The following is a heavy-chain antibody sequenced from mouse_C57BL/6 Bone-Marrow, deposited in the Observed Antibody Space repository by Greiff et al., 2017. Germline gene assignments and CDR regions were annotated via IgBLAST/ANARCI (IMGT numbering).Heavy chain of an antibody. D-gene: IGHD1-1*01. CDR2: INPYNGDT. CDR1: GYSFTGYF. V-gene: IGHV1-20*01. Sequence: VQLKESGPELVKPGDSVKISCKASGYSFTGYFMNWVMQSHGKSLEWIGRINPYNGDTFYNQKFKGKATLTVDKSSSTAHMELRSLTSEDSAVYYCARGNYYCSSYGYVDVWCTGTTVTVSS. J-gene: IGHJ1*03. CDR3: ARGNYYCSSYGYVDV.